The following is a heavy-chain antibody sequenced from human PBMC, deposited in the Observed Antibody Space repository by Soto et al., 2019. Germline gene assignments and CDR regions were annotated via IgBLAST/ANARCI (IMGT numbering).Heavy chain of an antibody. CDR2: IDPSDSYS. V-gene: IGHV5-10-1*01. D-gene: IGHD2-15*01. Sequence: PGESLKISCQGSGYNFTNFWISWVRQMPGKGLEWMGRIDPSDSYSNYSPTFQGHVTISVDRSITTAYLQWSNLEASDTAIYYCATYCSGGSCYSAHYQNFDLDVWGQGTTVTVSS. CDR3: ATYCSGGSCYSAHYQNFDLDV. CDR1: GYNFTNFW. J-gene: IGHJ6*02.